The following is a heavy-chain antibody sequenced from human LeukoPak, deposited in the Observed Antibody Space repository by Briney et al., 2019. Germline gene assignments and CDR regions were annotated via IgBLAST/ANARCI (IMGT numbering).Heavy chain of an antibody. CDR3: ARSHYSSSSRYYYYYGMDV. CDR1: GYTFTSYY. D-gene: IGHD6-6*01. V-gene: IGHV1-46*01. CDR2: INPSGGST. J-gene: IGHJ6*02. Sequence: GASVKVSCKASGYTFTSYYMHWVRQAPGQGLEWMGIINPSGGSTSYAQKFQGRVTMTRDTSTSTVYMELSSLRSEDTAVYYCARSHYSSSSRYYYYYGMDVWGQGTTVTVSS.